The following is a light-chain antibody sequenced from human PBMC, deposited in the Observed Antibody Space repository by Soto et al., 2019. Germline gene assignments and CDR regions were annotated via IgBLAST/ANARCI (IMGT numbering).Light chain of an antibody. CDR3: QQRSNWPPWT. V-gene: IGKV3-11*01. Sequence: EIVLTQSPASLSLYAGERVTLSCRASQSVDSQLVWYQQKPGQAPRLLIFAASNRATGIPVRFSGSGSGTDLTLAINRLDTDDFAVYYCQQRSNWPPWTFGQGTKVNIK. CDR2: AAS. CDR1: QSVDSQ. J-gene: IGKJ1*01.